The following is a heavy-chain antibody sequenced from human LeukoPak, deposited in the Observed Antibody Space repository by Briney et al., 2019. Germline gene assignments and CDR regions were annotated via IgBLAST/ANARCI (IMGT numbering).Heavy chain of an antibody. J-gene: IGHJ4*02. V-gene: IGHV3-23*01. CDR2: MGGTDGLT. CDR3: AKISTSWYTADY. D-gene: IGHD2-2*02. CDR1: GFTFYTYA. Sequence: GSLRLPCAASGFTFYTYAMSWVRQAPGKGLEGVSAMGGTDGLTYYADSVRGRFIISRDNSRNTLYLQMSGLRGEDAAVYYCAKISTSWYTADYWGQGTLVTVSS.